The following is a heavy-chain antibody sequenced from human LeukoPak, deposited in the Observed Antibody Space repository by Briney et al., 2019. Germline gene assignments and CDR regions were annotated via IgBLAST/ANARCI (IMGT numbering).Heavy chain of an antibody. CDR3: ARARGDIVVVPAAIWFDP. J-gene: IGHJ5*02. CDR1: GYTFTDYY. D-gene: IGHD2-2*01. V-gene: IGHV1-2*02. CDR2: INPNSGGT. Sequence: ASVKVSCKASGYTFTDYYIHWVRQAPGQGLECMGWINPNSGGTNYAQKFQGRVTMTRDTSISTAYMELSRLRSDDTAVYYCARARGDIVVVPAAIWFDPWGQGTLVTVSS.